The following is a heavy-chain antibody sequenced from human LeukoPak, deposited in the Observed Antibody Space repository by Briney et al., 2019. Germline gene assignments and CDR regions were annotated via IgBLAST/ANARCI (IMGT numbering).Heavy chain of an antibody. CDR2: INPNSGVT. J-gene: IGHJ4*02. V-gene: IGHV1-2*02. CDR1: GYIFAGYY. D-gene: IGHD2/OR15-2a*01. Sequence: ASVKVSCKASGYIFAGYYIHWVRQAPGQGLEWMGWINPNSGVTNYEQKFQGRVTMTRDTSTSTVYMELSRLRSDDTAVYYCARGRRILWRDPNAGDFFDYWGQGTLVIVSS. CDR3: ARGRRILWRDPNAGDFFDY.